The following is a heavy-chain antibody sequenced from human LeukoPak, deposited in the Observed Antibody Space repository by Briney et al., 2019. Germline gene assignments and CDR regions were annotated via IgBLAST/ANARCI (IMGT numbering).Heavy chain of an antibody. D-gene: IGHD2-2*01. CDR3: ARFTGYCRGTNCYPNAYDI. V-gene: IGHV4-59*08. CDR1: GGSISSYY. J-gene: IGHJ3*02. CDR2: IYYSGST. Sequence: SETLSLTCTVSGGSISSYYWSWIRQPPGKGLEWIGYIYYSGSTNYNPALKSRVTMSVDTSKNQFSLKLSSVTAADTAVYYCARFTGYCRGTNCYPNAYDIWGQGTMVTVSS.